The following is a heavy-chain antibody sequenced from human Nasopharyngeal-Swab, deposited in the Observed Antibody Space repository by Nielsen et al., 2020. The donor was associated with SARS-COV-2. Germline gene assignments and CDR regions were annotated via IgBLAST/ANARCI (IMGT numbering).Heavy chain of an antibody. CDR2: FDPEDGET. CDR3: ARGDTDYYYYGLDV. D-gene: IGHD5-18*01. CDR1: GYTLTELS. V-gene: IGHV1-24*01. J-gene: IGHJ6*02. Sequence: ASVKVSCKVSGYTLTELSMHWVRQAPGKGLEWMGGFDPEDGETIYAQKFQGRVTMTEDTSTDTAYMELSSLRSEDTAVYYCARGDTDYYYYGLDVWGQGTTVTVSS.